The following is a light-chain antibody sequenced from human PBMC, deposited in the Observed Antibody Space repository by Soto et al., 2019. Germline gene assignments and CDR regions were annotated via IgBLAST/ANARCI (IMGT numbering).Light chain of an antibody. CDR3: ASYASSVTYV. J-gene: IGLJ1*01. CDR2: EVS. CDR1: SSAVGGYND. V-gene: IGLV2-14*01. Sequence: QSVLTQPASVAGAPGQSITISCTGNSSAVGGYNDVSWYQLHPGKAPKLMIYEVSNRPSGVSNRFSGSKSGNTASLTISGLKAEDEADYYCASYASSVTYVFGSGTKVTVL.